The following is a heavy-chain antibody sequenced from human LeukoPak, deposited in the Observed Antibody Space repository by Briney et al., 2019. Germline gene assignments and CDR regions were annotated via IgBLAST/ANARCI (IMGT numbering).Heavy chain of an antibody. CDR1: GYSFTTYW. V-gene: IGHV5-51*01. Sequence: GESLKISCKGSGYSFTTYWIGWVRQMPGKGLEWMGIIYPGDSNTRYSPSLQGQVTISADRSISTAYLQWSSLKASDTAMYYCARRGGYCSGGSCWNDYWGQGTLVTVSS. CDR2: IYPGDSNT. J-gene: IGHJ4*02. D-gene: IGHD2-15*01. CDR3: ARRGGYCSGGSCWNDY.